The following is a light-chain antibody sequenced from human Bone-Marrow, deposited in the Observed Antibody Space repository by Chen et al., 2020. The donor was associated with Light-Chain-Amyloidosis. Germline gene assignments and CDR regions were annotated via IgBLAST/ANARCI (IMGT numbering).Light chain of an antibody. CDR3: QSYDTALLSLV. CDR1: RSNLGAGYD. Sequence: QSVLTQPPSMSEAPGQLVTLSSTGSRSNLGAGYDVHWYQQLPGTSPKLLIYDSDIRPSGVPDRFSASKSGTSASLSITGLQVADEADYYCQSYDTALLSLVFGGGTKLTV. CDR2: DSD. J-gene: IGLJ2*01. V-gene: IGLV1-40*01.